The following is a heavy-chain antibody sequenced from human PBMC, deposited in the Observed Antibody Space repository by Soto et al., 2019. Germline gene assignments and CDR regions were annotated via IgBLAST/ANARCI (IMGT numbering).Heavy chain of an antibody. V-gene: IGHV3-21*01. CDR2: ISSSSSYI. Sequence: EVQLVESGGGLVKPGGSLRLSCAASGFTFSSYSMNWVRQAPGKGLEWVSSISSSSSYIYYADSVKGRFTISRDNAKNSLYLQMNSLRAEDTAVYYCARDFPSTILENNWGDAFDIWGQGTMVTVSS. J-gene: IGHJ3*02. CDR3: ARDFPSTILENNWGDAFDI. CDR1: GFTFSSYS. D-gene: IGHD7-27*01.